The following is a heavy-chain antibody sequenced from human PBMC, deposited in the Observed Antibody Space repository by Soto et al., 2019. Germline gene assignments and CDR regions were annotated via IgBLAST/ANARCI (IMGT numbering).Heavy chain of an antibody. CDR3: AKDPGRYDYVWGTYRYIDH. V-gene: IGHV3-23*01. CDR2: ISTSGGRP. Sequence: EVQLLESGGGLVQPGGSLRLSCTASGITFSNYAMSWVRQAPRKGLEWVSSISTSGGRPYYADSVKGRFTISRDNSMNPLYLQMNSLRVEDTAVYYCAKDPGRYDYVWGTYRYIDHWGQGTLVTVSS. CDR1: GITFSNYA. J-gene: IGHJ4*02. D-gene: IGHD3-16*02.